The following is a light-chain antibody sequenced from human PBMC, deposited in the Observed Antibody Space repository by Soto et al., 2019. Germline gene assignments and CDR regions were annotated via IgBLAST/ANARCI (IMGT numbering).Light chain of an antibody. CDR3: QQSYSTPYT. V-gene: IGKV1-39*01. J-gene: IGKJ2*01. CDR2: SAS. Sequence: DIQMTQSPSSLSASVGDRVTITCRASQSISSYLNWYQQIPGKAPKLLIYSASSLQGGVPSRFSGSGSATDFTLTISSLQPEDFATYYCQQSYSTPYTVGQGTKLEIK. CDR1: QSISSY.